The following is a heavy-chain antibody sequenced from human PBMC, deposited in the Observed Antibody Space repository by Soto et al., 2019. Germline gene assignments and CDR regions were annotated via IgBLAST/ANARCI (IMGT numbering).Heavy chain of an antibody. CDR3: ARGGAVAGDPNLQRYYYGMDV. D-gene: IGHD6-19*01. Sequence: QVQLVQSGAEVKKPGSSVKVSCEASGRTFSSYSIIWVRQAPGQGLEWMGRITPVLGIANYAQKFQGRVTITADKSPSTAYMALSRLTFEDTAVYYCARGGAVAGDPNLQRYYYGMDVWGQGTTVTVSS. CDR2: ITPVLGIA. J-gene: IGHJ6*02. CDR1: GRTFSSYS. V-gene: IGHV1-69*02.